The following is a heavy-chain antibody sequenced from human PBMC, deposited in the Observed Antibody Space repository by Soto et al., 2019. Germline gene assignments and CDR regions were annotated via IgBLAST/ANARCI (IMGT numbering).Heavy chain of an antibody. D-gene: IGHD2-2*01. CDR1: GGTFSSYA. CDR3: ARTLDCSSTSCYGGPIFDY. J-gene: IGHJ4*02. V-gene: IGHV1-69*01. Sequence: QVQLVQSGAEVKKPGSSVKVSCKASGGTFSSYAISWVRQAPGQGLEWMGGIIPIFGKANYAQKFQGRVTITADESTNTAYMELSSLRSEDTAVYYCARTLDCSSTSCYGGPIFDYWGQGTLVTVSS. CDR2: IIPIFGKA.